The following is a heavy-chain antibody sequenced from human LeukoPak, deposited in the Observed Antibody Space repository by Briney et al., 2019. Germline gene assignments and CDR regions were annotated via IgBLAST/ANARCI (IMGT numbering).Heavy chain of an antibody. CDR2: ISSSSSYI. CDR3: ARDGITIFGAGGMDA. J-gene: IGHJ6*02. V-gene: IGHV3-21*01. Sequence: PGGSLRLSCAASGFTFSSYTMNWVRQAPEKGLEWVSSISSSSSYIYHADSVKGRFTISRDNAKNSVYLQMNSLRAEDTAVYYCARDGITIFGAGGMDAWGQGTTVTVSS. CDR1: GFTFSSYT. D-gene: IGHD3-3*01.